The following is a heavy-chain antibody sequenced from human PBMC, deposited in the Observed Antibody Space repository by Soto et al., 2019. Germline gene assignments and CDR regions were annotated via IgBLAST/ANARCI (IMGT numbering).Heavy chain of an antibody. CDR2: IWYDGSNK. CDR3: ATSHYDILPPTGV. CDR1: GFTFSSYG. V-gene: IGHV3-33*01. D-gene: IGHD3-9*01. Sequence: QVQLVESGGGVVQPGRSLRLSCAASGFTFSSYGMHWVRQAPGKGLEWVAVIWYDGSNKYYADSVKGRFTISRDNSKNPLYLQMNSLRAEDTAVYYCATSHYDILPPTGVWGQGTTVTVSS. J-gene: IGHJ6*02.